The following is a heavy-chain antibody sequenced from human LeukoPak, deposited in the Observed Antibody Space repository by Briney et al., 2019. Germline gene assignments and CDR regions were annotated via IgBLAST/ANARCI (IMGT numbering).Heavy chain of an antibody. CDR2: FEPEEGAHGET. CDR3: ATDRLEIYALHI. Sequence: GASVSVSCRVSGYSLSDLSIHWVRHGAAKGLEWMGGFEPEEGAHGETIFAQKVEDRLTLTEDTSADTAYMELVRLTSEDTAVYYCATDRLEIYALHIWGQGPAVTVSS. J-gene: IGHJ3*02. V-gene: IGHV1-24*01. D-gene: IGHD1-1*01. CDR1: GYSLSDLS.